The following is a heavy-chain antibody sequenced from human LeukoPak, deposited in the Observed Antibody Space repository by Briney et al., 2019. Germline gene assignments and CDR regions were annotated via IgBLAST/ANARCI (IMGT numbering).Heavy chain of an antibody. Sequence: ASVKVSCKASGYTFTGYYMHWVRQAPGQGLEWMGWINPNSGGTNYAQKFQGRVTMTRDTSISTAYMELSSVTAADTAVYYCARGVAARRGVAFDIWGQGTMVTVSS. CDR3: ARGVAARRGVAFDI. J-gene: IGHJ3*02. CDR2: INPNSGGT. D-gene: IGHD6-6*01. V-gene: IGHV1-2*02. CDR1: GYTFTGYY.